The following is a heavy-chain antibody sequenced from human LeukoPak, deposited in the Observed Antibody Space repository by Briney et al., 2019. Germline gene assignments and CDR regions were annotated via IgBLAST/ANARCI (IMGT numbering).Heavy chain of an antibody. V-gene: IGHV4-34*01. CDR2: INHSGST. CDR1: GGSFSGYY. CDR3: ARLGLIYDFWSGYSSDAFDI. D-gene: IGHD3-3*01. Sequence: SETLSLTCAVYGGSFSGYYWSWIRQPPGKGLEWIGEINHSGSTNYNPSLKSRVTISVDTSKNQFSLKLSSVTAADTAVYYCARLGLIYDFWSGYSSDAFDIWGQGTMVTVSS. J-gene: IGHJ3*02.